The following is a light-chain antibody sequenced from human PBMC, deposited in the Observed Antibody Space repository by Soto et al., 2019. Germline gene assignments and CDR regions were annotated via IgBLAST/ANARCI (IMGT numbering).Light chain of an antibody. CDR2: QDS. V-gene: IGLV3-1*01. CDR1: KLGDKY. Sequence: SYELTQPPSVSVSPGQTASITCSGDKLGDKYACWYQQKPGQSPVLLIYQDSKRPSGIPERFSGSNSGNTATLTISGTQAMDEADYYCQAWDSSREVFGGGTKLTVL. CDR3: QAWDSSREV. J-gene: IGLJ2*01.